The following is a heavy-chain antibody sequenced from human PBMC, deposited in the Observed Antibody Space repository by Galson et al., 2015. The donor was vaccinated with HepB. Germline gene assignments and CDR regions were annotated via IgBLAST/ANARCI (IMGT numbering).Heavy chain of an antibody. CDR2: IRNKDYSETS. J-gene: IGHJ5*02. Sequence: SLRLSCAASGFNFGDYAVGWFRQSPGKGPEWVGLIRNKDYSETSDYAASVKGRFTISRDDSKSIAYLQMNSLKIEDTAVYYCSREFKYISSGFYLLFDNWGPGTHVTVSS. CDR3: SREFKYISSGFYLLFDN. D-gene: IGHD3-22*01. V-gene: IGHV3-49*03. CDR1: GFNFGDYA.